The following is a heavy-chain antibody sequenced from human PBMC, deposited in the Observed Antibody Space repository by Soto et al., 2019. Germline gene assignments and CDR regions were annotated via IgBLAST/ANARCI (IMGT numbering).Heavy chain of an antibody. Sequence: EVQLLESGGGLVQPGGSLRLSCAASGFTFSSYAMSWVRQAPGKGLEWVSAISGSGGSTYYADSVKGRFTISRDNSKNTLDLQMNSLRAEDTAVYYCAKDQQLAVGGGLDYWGQGTLVTVSS. CDR3: AKDQQLAVGGGLDY. D-gene: IGHD6-19*01. CDR2: ISGSGGST. CDR1: GFTFSSYA. J-gene: IGHJ4*02. V-gene: IGHV3-23*01.